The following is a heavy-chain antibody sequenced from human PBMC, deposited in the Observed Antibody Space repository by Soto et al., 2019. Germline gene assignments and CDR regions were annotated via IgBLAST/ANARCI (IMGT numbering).Heavy chain of an antibody. CDR2: MYHSGST. CDR1: GGSVSSSGSHY. CDR3: ARDRRWELSYFDY. V-gene: IGHV4-39*07. Sequence: PSETLSLTCTVSGGSVSSSGSHYWGWIRQPPGQGLEWIGSMYHSGSTYYNPSLKSRVTISVDTSKNQFSLKLSSVTAADTAVNYCARDRRWELSYFDYWGQGTLVTVSS. D-gene: IGHD1-26*01. J-gene: IGHJ4*02.